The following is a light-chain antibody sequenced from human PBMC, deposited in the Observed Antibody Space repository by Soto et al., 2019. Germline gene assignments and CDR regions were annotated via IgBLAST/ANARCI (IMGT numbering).Light chain of an antibody. CDR1: QSLTRN. CDR3: QQYGSSLWT. V-gene: IGKV3-20*01. CDR2: GAS. J-gene: IGKJ1*01. Sequence: EIVMTQSPATLYVSPGERVTLSCRASQSLTRNLAWYQQKPGQAPRLLIYGASSGATGIPDRFSGSGSGTDFTLSISRLEPEDFAVYYCQQYGSSLWTSGQGTKVDI.